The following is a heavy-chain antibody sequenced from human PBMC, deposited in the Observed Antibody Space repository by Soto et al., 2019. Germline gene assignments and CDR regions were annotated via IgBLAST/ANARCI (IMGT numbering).Heavy chain of an antibody. CDR1: GFTFSSYG. CDR3: AREESSSWYEMGYYYYYMDV. Sequence: GGSLRLSCAASGFTFSSYGMHWVRQAPGKGLEWVAVIWYDGSNKYYADSVKGRFTISRDNSKNTLYLQMNSLRAEDTAVYYCAREESSSWYEMGYYYYYMDVWGKGTTVTVSS. J-gene: IGHJ6*03. CDR2: IWYDGSNK. V-gene: IGHV3-33*01. D-gene: IGHD6-13*01.